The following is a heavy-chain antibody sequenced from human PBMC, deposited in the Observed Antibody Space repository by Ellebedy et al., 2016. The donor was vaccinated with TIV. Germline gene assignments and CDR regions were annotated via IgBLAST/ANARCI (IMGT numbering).Heavy chain of an antibody. D-gene: IGHD3-9*01. CDR3: ARDTTDFDIFTA. Sequence: SVKVSCKASGGPFSSYAVSWVRQAPGQGLEWMGGIVPKFGAPNYAQKFQGRVTFTADESTKTAYMELRNLRSEDAAVYYCARDTTDFDIFTAWGQGTPVIVSS. CDR2: IVPKFGAP. J-gene: IGHJ5*02. CDR1: GGPFSSYA. V-gene: IGHV1-69*13.